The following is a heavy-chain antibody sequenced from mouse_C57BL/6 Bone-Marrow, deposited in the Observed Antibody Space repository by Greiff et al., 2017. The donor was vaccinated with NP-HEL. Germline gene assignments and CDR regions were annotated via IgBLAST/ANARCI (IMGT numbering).Heavy chain of an antibody. CDR3: AIGGYYGSFDY. Sequence: VQLQQSGAELARPGASVKLSCKASGYTFTSYGISWVKQRTGQGLEWIGEIYPRSGNTYYNEKFKGKATLTADKSSSTAYMELRSLTAEDSAVYFCAIGGYYGSFDYWGQGTTLTVSS. CDR1: GYTFTSYG. D-gene: IGHD1-1*01. V-gene: IGHV1-81*01. CDR2: IYPRSGNT. J-gene: IGHJ2*01.